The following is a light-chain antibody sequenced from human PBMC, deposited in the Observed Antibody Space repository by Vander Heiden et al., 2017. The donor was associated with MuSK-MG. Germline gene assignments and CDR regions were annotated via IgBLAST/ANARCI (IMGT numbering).Light chain of an antibody. Sequence: SYELTQPPSVSVSPGQTASMTCSGDKLGDKYACWYQQKPGQSLVRGIYQDSKRTAGIPERFSGSNSANKASLTISGTQAMDEDYDYCQAWDSSPVVFGGGTKLTVL. CDR2: QDS. CDR1: KLGDKY. V-gene: IGLV3-1*01. J-gene: IGLJ2*01. CDR3: QAWDSSPVV.